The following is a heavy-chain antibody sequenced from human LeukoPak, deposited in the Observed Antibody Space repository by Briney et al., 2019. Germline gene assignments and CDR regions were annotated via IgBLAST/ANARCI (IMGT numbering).Heavy chain of an antibody. CDR1: GFTFSYYT. D-gene: IGHD2-21*02. J-gene: IGHJ3*02. V-gene: IGHV3-21*01. Sequence: GGSLRLSCAASGFTFSYYTMNWVRQAPGKGLERVSSISSGSSYIYYADSVKGRFTISRDNAKNSLYLQMNSLRAEDTAVYYCARDDCGGDCNLDHDAFDIWGQGTMVTVSS. CDR2: ISSGSSYI. CDR3: ARDDCGGDCNLDHDAFDI.